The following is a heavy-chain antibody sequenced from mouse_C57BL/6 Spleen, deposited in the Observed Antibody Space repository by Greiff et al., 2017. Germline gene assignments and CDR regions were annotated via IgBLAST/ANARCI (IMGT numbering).Heavy chain of an antibody. CDR2: ISNGGGST. CDR3: ARPLYDGYAGFAY. Sequence: DVQLVESGGGLVQPGGSLKLSCAASGFTFSDYYMYWVRQTPEKRLEWVAYISNGGGSTYYPDTVKGRFTISRDNAKNTLYLQMSRLKSEDTAMYYCARPLYDGYAGFAYWGQGTLVTVSA. J-gene: IGHJ3*01. V-gene: IGHV5-12*01. D-gene: IGHD2-3*01. CDR1: GFTFSDYY.